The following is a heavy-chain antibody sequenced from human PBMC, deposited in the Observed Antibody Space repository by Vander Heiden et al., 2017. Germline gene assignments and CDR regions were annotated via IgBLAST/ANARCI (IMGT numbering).Heavy chain of an antibody. Sequence: QVQLQESGPGLVKPLETLSLTCTVSGASFSTTPYSWGWIRQPPGKGLEWIGSITVSGSTDYNPSLKSRVTISIDTSKDQFSLSLSSVTAADTAVYYCTHYKIGTMWNDPWGQGTLVTVSS. CDR1: GASFSTTPYS. CDR3: THYKIGTMWNDP. D-gene: IGHD1-1*01. CDR2: ITVSGST. V-gene: IGHV4-39*01. J-gene: IGHJ5*02.